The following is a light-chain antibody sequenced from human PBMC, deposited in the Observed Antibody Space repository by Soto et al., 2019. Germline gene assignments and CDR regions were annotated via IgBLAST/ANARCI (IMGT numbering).Light chain of an antibody. CDR1: QSVTSTY. CDR2: GAS. V-gene: IGKV3-20*01. J-gene: IGKJ4*01. CDR3: QQYGGSPLT. Sequence: EIVLTQSPGTLSLSPGERATLSCRASQSVTSTYLAWYQQKPGQAPRLLIYGASNRATGIPDRFTGSGSGTDFTLTIRRLEPGDVAVYYCQQYGGSPLTFGGGTKVEIK.